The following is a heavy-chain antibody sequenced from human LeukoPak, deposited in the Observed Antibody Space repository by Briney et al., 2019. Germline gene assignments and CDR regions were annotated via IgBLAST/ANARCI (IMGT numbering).Heavy chain of an antibody. CDR1: GGTFLSHT. CDR2: ITPVINTA. Sequence: ASVKVSCKTSGGTFLSHTFSWVQQAPGQGLEWMGKITPVINTANYAQTFQGRVSIYADKSTTTVYMDLSGLRPDDTAVYYCARAATYYYDSSGYYYESYYFDYWGQGTLVTVSS. CDR3: ARAATYYYDSSGYYYESYYFDY. V-gene: IGHV1-69*08. J-gene: IGHJ4*02. D-gene: IGHD3-22*01.